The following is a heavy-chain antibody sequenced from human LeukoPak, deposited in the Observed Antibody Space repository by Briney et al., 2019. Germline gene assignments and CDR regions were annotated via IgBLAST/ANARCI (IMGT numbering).Heavy chain of an antibody. CDR2: IKSDGNT. J-gene: IGHJ1*01. D-gene: IGHD3-22*01. CDR3: ARAPSESGGYFPEYFRH. CDR1: GFTVSSYW. Sequence: GGSLRLSCAASGFTVSSYWMHWVRQGPGKGLVWVSRIKSDGNTNYADSVKGLFTTYRHNAKTTVSLQMNSLRAEDTGVYYCARAPSESGGYFPEYFRHWGQGTLVTVSS. V-gene: IGHV3-74*01.